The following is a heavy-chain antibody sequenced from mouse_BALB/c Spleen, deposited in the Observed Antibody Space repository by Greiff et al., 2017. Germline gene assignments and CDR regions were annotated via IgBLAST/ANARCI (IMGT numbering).Heavy chain of an antibody. J-gene: IGHJ4*01. Sequence: LQQPGAELVKPGASVKMSCKASGYTFTSYNMHWVKQTPGQGLEWIGAIYPGNGDTSYNQKFKGKATLTADKSSSTAYMQLSSLTSEDSAVYYCARNYAMDYWGQGTSVTVSS. CDR3: ARNYAMDY. CDR2: IYPGNGDT. V-gene: IGHV1-12*01. CDR1: GYTFTSYN.